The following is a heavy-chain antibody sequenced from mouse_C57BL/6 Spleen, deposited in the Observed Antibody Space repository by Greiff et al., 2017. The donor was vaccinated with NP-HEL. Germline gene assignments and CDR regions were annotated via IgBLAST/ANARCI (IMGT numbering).Heavy chain of an antibody. D-gene: IGHD1-1*01. CDR2: IYPGDGDT. CDR1: GYAFSSSW. Sequence: VQLQQSGPELVKPGASVKISCKASGYAFSSSWMNWVKQRPGKGLEWIGRIYPGDGDTNYNGKFKGKATLTADKSSSTAYMQLSSLTSEDSAVYFCASPPYYYGSLDYWGQGTTLTVSS. J-gene: IGHJ2*01. CDR3: ASPPYYYGSLDY. V-gene: IGHV1-82*01.